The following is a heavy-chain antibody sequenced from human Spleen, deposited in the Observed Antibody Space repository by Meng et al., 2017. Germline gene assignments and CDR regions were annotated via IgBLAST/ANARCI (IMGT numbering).Heavy chain of an antibody. CDR3: ARVDGLWGDY. CDR2: IIPNNGGT. J-gene: IGHJ4*02. CDR1: GYTFTAYQ. Sequence: ASVKVSCKASGYTFTAYQMHWVRQAPGQGLEWMGRIIPNNGGTNYAPRFQGRVTMTWDTSISTAYMELSRLRFHDTAVYYCARVDGLWGDYWGQGTLVTVSS. V-gene: IGHV1-2*06. D-gene: IGHD3-16*01.